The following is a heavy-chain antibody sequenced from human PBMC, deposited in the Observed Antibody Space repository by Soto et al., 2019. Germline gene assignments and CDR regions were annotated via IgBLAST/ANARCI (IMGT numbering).Heavy chain of an antibody. CDR3: ARASAYSTPWSFAN. D-gene: IGHD6-13*01. CDR2: ISGFNGNT. J-gene: IGHJ4*02. CDR1: GYTFSRYG. V-gene: IGHV1-18*01. Sequence: QVQLVQSGAEVKKPGASVRVSCKASGYTFSRYGISWVRQAPGQVLEWMGWISGFNGNTKESEKLQGRVTLTTDTAANTAHLELRGLRSDDTAVYYCARASAYSTPWSFANWGKGTLVTVSS.